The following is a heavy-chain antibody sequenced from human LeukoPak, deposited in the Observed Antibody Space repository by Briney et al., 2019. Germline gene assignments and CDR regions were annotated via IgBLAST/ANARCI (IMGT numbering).Heavy chain of an antibody. CDR2: ISSSGSTI. J-gene: IGHJ5*02. CDR1: GFTFSDYY. V-gene: IGHV3-11*04. D-gene: IGHD2-15*01. Sequence: GGSLRLSCAASGFTFSDYYMSWIRQAPGKGLEWVSYISSSGSTIYYADSVKGRFTISRDNAKNSLYLQMNSLRAEDTAVYYCAKRVVAAACWFDPWGQGTLVTVSS. CDR3: AKRVVAAACWFDP.